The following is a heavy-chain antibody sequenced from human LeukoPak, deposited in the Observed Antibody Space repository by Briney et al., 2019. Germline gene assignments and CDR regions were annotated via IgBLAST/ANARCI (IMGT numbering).Heavy chain of an antibody. CDR1: GFTFSSYS. D-gene: IGHD3-22*01. J-gene: IGHJ4*02. Sequence: PGGSLRLSCAASGFTFSSYSLNWVRQAPGKGLDWVSSINSRSNHIYYADSVKGRFTISRDNAKNALYLQMNSLRAEDTAVYYCTSRGINYYDSGGFTYWGQGTLVTVSS. CDR3: TSRGINYYDSGGFTY. CDR2: INSRSNHI. V-gene: IGHV3-21*01.